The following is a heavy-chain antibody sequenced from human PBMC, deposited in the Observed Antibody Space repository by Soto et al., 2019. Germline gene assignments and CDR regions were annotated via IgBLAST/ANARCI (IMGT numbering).Heavy chain of an antibody. V-gene: IGHV3-49*03. Sequence: GSLRLSCTASGFTFGDYAMSWFRQAPGKGLEWVGFIRSKAYGGTAEYAASVKGRFTISRDDSKSIAYLQMNSLKTEDTAVYYCTRDESVGYYYDSSGYYIGYWGQGTLVTVSS. D-gene: IGHD3-22*01. CDR1: GFTFGDYA. CDR2: IRSKAYGGTA. CDR3: TRDESVGYYYDSSGYYIGY. J-gene: IGHJ4*02.